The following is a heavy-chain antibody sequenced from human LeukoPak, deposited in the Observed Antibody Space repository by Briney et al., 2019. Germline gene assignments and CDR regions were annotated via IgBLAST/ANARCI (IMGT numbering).Heavy chain of an antibody. V-gene: IGHV3-30*04. D-gene: IGHD3-10*01. J-gene: IGHJ4*02. CDR1: GFTFSSYA. Sequence: GGSLRLSCAASGFTFSSYAMHWVRQAPGKGLEWVAVISYDGSNKYYADSVKGRFTISRDNFKNTLYLQMNSLRAEDTAVYYCARDRVLYGSGSYLSLFDYWGQGTLVTVSS. CDR3: ARDRVLYGSGSYLSLFDY. CDR2: ISYDGSNK.